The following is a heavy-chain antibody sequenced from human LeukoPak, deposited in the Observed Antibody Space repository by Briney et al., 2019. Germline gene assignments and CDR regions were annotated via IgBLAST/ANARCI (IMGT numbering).Heavy chain of an antibody. CDR3: ARVILTGSVDY. CDR2: IHYSGST. D-gene: IGHD3-9*01. J-gene: IGHJ4*02. V-gene: IGHV4-59*01. CDR1: GGSISSYY. Sequence: TSETLSLTCTVSGGSISSYYWSWIRQPPGKGLEWIGYIHYSGSTNYNPSLKSRVTISVDTSKNQFSLKLSSVTAADTAVYYCARVILTGSVDYWGQGTLVTVSS.